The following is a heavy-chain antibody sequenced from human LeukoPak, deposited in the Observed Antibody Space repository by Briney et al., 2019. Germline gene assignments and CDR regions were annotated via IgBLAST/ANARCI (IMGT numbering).Heavy chain of an antibody. V-gene: IGHV3-48*04. CDR2: ITSSSSII. CDR1: GFTFSSYS. Sequence: PGGSLRLSCAASGFTFSSYSMNWARQAPGKGLEWVSYITSSSSIIYYADSVKGRFTISRDNAKNTLYLQMNSLRAEDTAVYYCARDWYHAIDYWGQGTLVTVSS. D-gene: IGHD2-2*01. CDR3: ARDWYHAIDY. J-gene: IGHJ4*02.